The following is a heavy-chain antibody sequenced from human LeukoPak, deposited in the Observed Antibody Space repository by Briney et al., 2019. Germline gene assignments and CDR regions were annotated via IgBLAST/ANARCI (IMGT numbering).Heavy chain of an antibody. CDR3: ARAAYSSSPDY. D-gene: IGHD6-13*01. J-gene: IGHJ4*02. CDR1: GFTFGSFS. Sequence: PGGSLRLSCAASGFTFGSFSMNWVRQAPGKGLEWISYISTTSGTIYYADSVKGRFTISRDNAKNSLHLQMNSLRDEDTAVYYCARAAYSSSPDYWGQGTLVTVSS. CDR2: ISTTSGTI. V-gene: IGHV3-48*02.